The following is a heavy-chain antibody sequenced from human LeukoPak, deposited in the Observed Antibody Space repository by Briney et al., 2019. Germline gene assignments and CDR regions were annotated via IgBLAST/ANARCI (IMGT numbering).Heavy chain of an antibody. CDR3: AGGVTAIRKHDAFDI. V-gene: IGHV1-8*01. CDR2: MNPNSGNT. CDR1: GYTFTSYD. D-gene: IGHD2-21*02. J-gene: IGHJ3*02. Sequence: GASVKVSCKASGYTFTSYDINWVRQATGQGLEWMGWMNPNSGNTGYAQKFQGRVTMTRNTSISTAYMELSSLRSEDTAVYYCAGGVTAIRKHDAFDIWGQGTMVTVSS.